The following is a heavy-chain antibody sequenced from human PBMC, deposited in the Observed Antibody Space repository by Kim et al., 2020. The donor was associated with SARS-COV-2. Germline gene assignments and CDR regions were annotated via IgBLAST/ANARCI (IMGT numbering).Heavy chain of an antibody. CDR2: IYYSGST. Sequence: SETLSLTCTVSGGSVNTRNSYWSWIRQPPGKGLEWIGYIYYSGSTKYNPSLKSRVTISLDTSSIHFSLKVTSVTAADTAVYYCARGYCTSTNCYDGDYGVDVWGQGTTVTVSS. V-gene: IGHV4-61*03. J-gene: IGHJ6*02. D-gene: IGHD2-2*01. CDR1: GGSVNTRNSY. CDR3: ARGYCTSTNCYDGDYGVDV.